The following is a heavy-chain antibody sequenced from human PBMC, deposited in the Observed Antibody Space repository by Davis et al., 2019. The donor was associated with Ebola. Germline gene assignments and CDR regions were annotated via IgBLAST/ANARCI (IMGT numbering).Heavy chain of an antibody. J-gene: IGHJ4*02. CDR2: ISSGRTT. D-gene: IGHD4/OR15-4a*01. CDR3: AKAEGAKPQYYFDY. Sequence: PGGSLRLSCAASGFIFGNYGLTWVCHVPGKGLEGVSTISSGRTTYYADSVKGRFTISRDNSKNTVYLQMNRLRVEDTAVYYCAKAEGAKPQYYFDYWGQGTLVTVSS. CDR1: GFIFGNYG. V-gene: IGHV3-23*05.